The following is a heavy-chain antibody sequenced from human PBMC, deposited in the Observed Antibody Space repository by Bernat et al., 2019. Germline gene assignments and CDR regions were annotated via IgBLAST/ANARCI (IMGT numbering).Heavy chain of an antibody. CDR2: ISSSSSYT. CDR3: ARGTSTSARYMDV. Sequence: QVQLVESGGGFVKPGGSLRLSCAASGFTFSDYYMSWIRQAPGKGLDWVSYISSSSSYTTYADSVKGRFTISRDNAKKSLYLQVNSLRAEDTAVYYCARGTSTSARYMDVWGKGTTVTVSS. V-gene: IGHV3-11*05. J-gene: IGHJ6*03. CDR1: GFTFSDYY.